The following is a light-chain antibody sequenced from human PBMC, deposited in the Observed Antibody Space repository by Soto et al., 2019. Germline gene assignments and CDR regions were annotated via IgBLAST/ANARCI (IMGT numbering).Light chain of an antibody. V-gene: IGKV1-5*03. CDR1: QSISSW. Sequence: DIQMTQSPSTLSASVGDRVTITCRASQSISSWLDWYQQKPGKAPKLLIYKASSFESGVPSRFSGSGFGTEFTLTISSLQPNDFAPYDCQQFHSFSPTFGQGTKVEIK. CDR3: QQFHSFSPT. J-gene: IGKJ1*01. CDR2: KAS.